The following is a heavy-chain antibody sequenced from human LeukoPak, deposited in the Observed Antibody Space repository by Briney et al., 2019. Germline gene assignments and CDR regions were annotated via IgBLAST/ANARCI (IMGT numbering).Heavy chain of an antibody. D-gene: IGHD4-17*01. J-gene: IGHJ4*02. CDR3: ARLTTTVTTPFDY. CDR2: ISSSSSYI. CDR1: GFTFSSYW. Sequence: GGSLRLSCAASGFTFSSYWMNWVRQAPGKGLEWVSSISSSSSYIYYADSVKGRFTISRDNAKNSLYLQMNSLRAEDTAVYYCARLTTTVTTPFDYWGQGTLVTVSS. V-gene: IGHV3-21*01.